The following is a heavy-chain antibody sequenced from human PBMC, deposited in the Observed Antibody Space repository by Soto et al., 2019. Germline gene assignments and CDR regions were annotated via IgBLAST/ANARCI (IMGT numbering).Heavy chain of an antibody. V-gene: IGHV3-23*01. Sequence: EVHLLESGGGLVQPGGSLRLSCVASGFSFTNFIMSWVRQAPGKGLEWVSLITASGDNTAYTDSVKGRFTVSRDNSKNTLYLQMNSLRGEDTALYCCAKGYMSHYFDYWGQGSLVTVSS. D-gene: IGHD6-13*01. CDR2: ITASGDNT. J-gene: IGHJ4*02. CDR3: AKGYMSHYFDY. CDR1: GFSFTNFI.